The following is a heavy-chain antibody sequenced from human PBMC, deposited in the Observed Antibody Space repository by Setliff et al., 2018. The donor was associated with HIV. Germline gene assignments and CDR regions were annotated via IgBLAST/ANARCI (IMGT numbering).Heavy chain of an antibody. CDR1: GDSLSSSSNH. Sequence: SETLSLTCSVSGDSLSSSSNHWGWIRQPPGKGLEWIGSIYYSGSTYYNPSLKSRVTISVDTSKNQFSLNLSSVTAADTAVYYCARLKSGSLGGYVDYWGQGTLVTVSS. J-gene: IGHJ4*02. D-gene: IGHD3-10*01. V-gene: IGHV4-39*07. CDR2: IYYSGST. CDR3: ARLKSGSLGGYVDY.